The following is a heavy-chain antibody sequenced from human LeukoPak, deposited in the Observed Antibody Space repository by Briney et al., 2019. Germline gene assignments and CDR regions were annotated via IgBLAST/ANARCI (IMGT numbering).Heavy chain of an antibody. CDR1: GGSISLYY. CDR2: TYYSGST. CDR3: ARRDFYGAGSHYDN. J-gene: IGHJ4*02. V-gene: IGHV4-59*08. D-gene: IGHD3-10*01. Sequence: PSETLSLTCTVSGGSISLYYWSWIRQPPGKGLEWIGYTYYSGSTIYNPALESRVTMSVDRSRNQFSLRLTSVTAADTAVYYCARRDFYGAGSHYDNWGQGTLVAVSS.